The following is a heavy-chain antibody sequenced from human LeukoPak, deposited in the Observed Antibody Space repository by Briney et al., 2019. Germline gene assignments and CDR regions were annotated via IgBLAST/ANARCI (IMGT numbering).Heavy chain of an antibody. CDR1: GGTFSSYA. V-gene: IGHV1-69*05. Sequence: SVKVSCKASGGTFSSYAISWVRQAPGQGLEWMGRIIPIFGTANYAQKLQGRVTMTTDTSTSTAYMELRSLRSDDTAVYYCARLTQQWLLLGYWGQGTLVTVSS. D-gene: IGHD6-19*01. CDR3: ARLTQQWLLLGY. J-gene: IGHJ4*02. CDR2: IIPIFGTA.